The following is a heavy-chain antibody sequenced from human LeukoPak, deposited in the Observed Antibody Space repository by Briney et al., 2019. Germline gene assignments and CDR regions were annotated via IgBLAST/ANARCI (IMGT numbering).Heavy chain of an antibody. J-gene: IGHJ4*02. CDR1: GYTFTSYY. Sequence: ASVKVSCKASGYTFTSYYMHWVRQAPGQGLEWMGIINPSGGSTSYAQKFQGRVTMTRDTSTSTVYMELGSLRSEDTAVYYCARAGRSSSWHKTIDYWGQGTLVTVSS. CDR3: ARAGRSSSWHKTIDY. CDR2: INPSGGST. V-gene: IGHV1-46*01. D-gene: IGHD6-13*01.